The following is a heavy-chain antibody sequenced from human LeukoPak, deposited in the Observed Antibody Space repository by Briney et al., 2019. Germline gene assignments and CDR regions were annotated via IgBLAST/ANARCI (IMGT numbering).Heavy chain of an antibody. V-gene: IGHV4-59*08. CDR2: IHYSGST. Sequence: PSETLSLTCTVSGGSISSYYWSWIRQPPGKGLEWIGYIHYSGSTNYNLSLKSGVTISVDTSKNLFSLKLMSVTAADTAVYYCARHLLSSGYDCWFDPWGQGTLVTVSS. CDR3: ARHLLSSGYDCWFDP. J-gene: IGHJ5*02. CDR1: GGSISSYY. D-gene: IGHD5-12*01.